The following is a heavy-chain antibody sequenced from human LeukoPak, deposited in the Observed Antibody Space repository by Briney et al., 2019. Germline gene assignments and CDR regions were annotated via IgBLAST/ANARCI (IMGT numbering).Heavy chain of an antibody. Sequence: ASVKVSCKASGYTFTSYYMHWVRQAPGQGLEWMGIINPSGGSTSYAQKFQGRVTMTRDTSTSTVYMELSSLRSEDTAVYYCARKDGLPTSADDAFDIWGQGTMVTVSS. CDR3: ARKDGLPTSADDAFDI. CDR2: INPSGGST. D-gene: IGHD5-12*01. CDR1: GYTFTSYY. J-gene: IGHJ3*02. V-gene: IGHV1-46*01.